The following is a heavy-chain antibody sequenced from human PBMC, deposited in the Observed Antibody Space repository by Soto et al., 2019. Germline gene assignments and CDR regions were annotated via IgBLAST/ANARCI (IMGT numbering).Heavy chain of an antibody. CDR3: ARDPPGIAAAGGG. V-gene: IGHV3-66*01. Sequence: VQLVESGGGVVQSGGSLRLSCAASGFTVGNNYMNWVRQAPGKGLECVSLIYSGGSTNYADSVKGRFTISRDNSKNTLYLQMNSLRAEDTAVYYCARDPPGIAAAGGGWGQGTTVTVSS. D-gene: IGHD6-13*01. CDR2: IYSGGST. CDR1: GFTVGNNY. J-gene: IGHJ6*02.